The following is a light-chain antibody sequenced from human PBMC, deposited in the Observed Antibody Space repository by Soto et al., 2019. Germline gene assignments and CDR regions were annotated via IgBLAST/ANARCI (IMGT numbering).Light chain of an antibody. J-gene: IGLJ3*02. CDR3: LLYYDGAWV. CDR2: SIS. V-gene: IGLV7-43*01. Sequence: QTVVTQEPSLTVSPGGTVTLTFASSTGAVTSGYYPNWFQQKPGQAPSVLIYSISNKHSWTPARFSGFLLGDKAALTLSGVQPEDEAEYYCLLYYDGAWVFGGGTKLTVL. CDR1: TGAVTSGYY.